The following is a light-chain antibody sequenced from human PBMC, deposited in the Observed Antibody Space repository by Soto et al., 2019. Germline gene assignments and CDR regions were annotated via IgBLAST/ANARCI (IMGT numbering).Light chain of an antibody. J-gene: IGLJ3*02. Sequence: NFMLTQPHSVSESPGKTVTISCTRSSGSIASNSVQWYRQRPGSSPTTVIYEDNQRPSGVPDRFSGSIDRSSNSASLTISGLQTGDEADYYCQSFDSDSQVFGGGTKLTVL. V-gene: IGLV6-57*01. CDR2: EDN. CDR1: SGSIASNS. CDR3: QSFDSDSQV.